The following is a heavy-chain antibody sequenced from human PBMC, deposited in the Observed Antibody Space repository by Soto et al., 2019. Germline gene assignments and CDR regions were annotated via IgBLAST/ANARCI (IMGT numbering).Heavy chain of an antibody. V-gene: IGHV3-30*18. D-gene: IGHD6-19*01. CDR1: GFTFSSCG. CDR2: ISYDGSNK. Sequence: QVQLVESGGGVVQPGTSLRLSCAASGFTFSSCGMHWVRQAPGKGLEWVAVISYDGSNKYYADSVKGRFTISRDNSKNTLNLQMNSLRTEDTAVYYCANRYSGGWYYLDYWGQGTLVTVSS. J-gene: IGHJ4*02. CDR3: ANRYSGGWYYLDY.